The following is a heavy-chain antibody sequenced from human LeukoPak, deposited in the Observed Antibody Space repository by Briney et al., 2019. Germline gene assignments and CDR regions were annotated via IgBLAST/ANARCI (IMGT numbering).Heavy chain of an antibody. CDR2: IYYSGST. CDR3: ARQRVGASTNLDY. Sequence: SETLSLTCTVSGGSISSYYWSWIRQPPGKGLEWIGYIYYSGSTNYNPSLKSRVTISVDTSKNQFSLKLSSVTAADTAVYYCARQRVGASTNLDYWGQGTLVTVSS. V-gene: IGHV4-59*08. CDR1: GGSISSYY. J-gene: IGHJ4*02. D-gene: IGHD1-26*01.